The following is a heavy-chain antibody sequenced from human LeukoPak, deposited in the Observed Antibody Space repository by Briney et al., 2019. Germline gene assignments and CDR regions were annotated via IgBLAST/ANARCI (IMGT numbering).Heavy chain of an antibody. CDR2: IGWNSGSV. V-gene: IGHV3-9*01. Sequence: PGRSLRLSCAASGFTFDDYAMHWVRQAPGKGLEWVSGIGWNSGSVGYADSVKGRFTISRDNAKNSLYLQMNNLRAEDTAVYYCARDPGIAAARTVGYFDHWGQGNLVTVSS. CDR3: ARDPGIAAARTVGYFDH. J-gene: IGHJ4*02. D-gene: IGHD6-13*01. CDR1: GFTFDDYA.